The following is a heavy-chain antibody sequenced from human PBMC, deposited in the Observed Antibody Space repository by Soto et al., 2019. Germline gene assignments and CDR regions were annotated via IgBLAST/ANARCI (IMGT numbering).Heavy chain of an antibody. CDR1: GYNFTSYG. D-gene: IGHD2-2*01. CDR2: ISAYNGNT. Sequence: QVQLVQSGAEVKKPGASVKVSCKASGYNFTSYGISWVRQAPGQGLEWMGWISAYNGNTIYAQKLQGRVTMTIDTSTSSAYMELRSLRSDDTAVYSCARRVVPAVMVSSYWFDPWGQGTLVTVSS. J-gene: IGHJ5*02. CDR3: ARRVVPAVMVSSYWFDP. V-gene: IGHV1-18*01.